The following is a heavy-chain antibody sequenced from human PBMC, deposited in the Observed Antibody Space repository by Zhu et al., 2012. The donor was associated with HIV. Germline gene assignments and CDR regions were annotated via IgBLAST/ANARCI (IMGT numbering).Heavy chain of an antibody. D-gene: IGHD1-1*01. CDR3: ARDRLEATAPEVAFDI. CDR2: ISTSGKI. V-gene: IGHV4-4*09. CDR1: GGSLRNYY. J-gene: IGHJ3*02. Sequence: QVQVQQSGPRRVKPSETLSLTCIVSGGSLRNYYWNWVRQSPGKGLEWIGYISTSGKIIYNPFLKSRVTMSLDTSKNQLSLKVTSVTAADTAVYYCARDRLEATAPEVAFDIWGQGTVVTVSS.